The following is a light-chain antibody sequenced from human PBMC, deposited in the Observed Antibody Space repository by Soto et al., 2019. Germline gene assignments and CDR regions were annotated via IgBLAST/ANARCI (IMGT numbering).Light chain of an antibody. CDR2: AAS. CDR3: QQYNTYWT. Sequence: DIQMTQSPSSLSASVGDRVTITCRASQGIGNDLGWYQQKPGNAPKRLIYAASSLQSGVPSRFSGSESGTEFTLTISSLQPEDFATYYCQQYNTYWTFGQGTKVEIK. V-gene: IGKV1-17*01. CDR1: QGIGND. J-gene: IGKJ1*01.